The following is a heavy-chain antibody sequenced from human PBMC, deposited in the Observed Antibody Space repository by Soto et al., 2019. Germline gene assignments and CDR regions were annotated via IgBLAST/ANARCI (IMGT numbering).Heavy chain of an antibody. CDR3: ARDRAKWKDYYYYGMDV. V-gene: IGHV4-30-4*01. D-gene: IGHD1-20*01. Sequence: QVQLQESGPGLVKPSQTLSLTCTVSGGSISSGDAFWTWIRQPPGKGLEWIVYIYYSGSTSYNPSLKSRRTMSVDTSKDQFSLKLSSVTAADTAVYYCARDRAKWKDYYYYGMDVWGQGTTVTVSS. CDR2: IYYSGST. J-gene: IGHJ6*02. CDR1: GGSISSGDAF.